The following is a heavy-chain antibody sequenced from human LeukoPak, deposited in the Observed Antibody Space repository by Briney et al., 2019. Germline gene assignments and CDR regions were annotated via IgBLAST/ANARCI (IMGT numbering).Heavy chain of an antibody. CDR3: AREHSSGWTNWFDP. CDR1: GFTFSSYW. D-gene: IGHD6-19*01. CDR2: IKQDGSEK. V-gene: IGHV3-7*01. J-gene: IGHJ5*02. Sequence: GGSLRLSCAASGFTFSSYWMSWVRQAPGKGLEWVANIKQDGSEKYYVDSVKGRFTISRDNAKNSLYLQMISLRAEDTAVYYCAREHSSGWTNWFDPWGQGTLVTVSS.